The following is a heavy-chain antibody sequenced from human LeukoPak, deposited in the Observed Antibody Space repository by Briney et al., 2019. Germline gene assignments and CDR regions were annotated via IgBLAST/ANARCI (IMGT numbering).Heavy chain of an antibody. V-gene: IGHV4-34*01. CDR2: INHTENT. CDR1: GGSISGYY. CDR3: ARGWIAAAGAYPYDY. D-gene: IGHD6-13*01. J-gene: IGHJ4*02. Sequence: SETLSLTCTVSGGSISGYYWSWIRQPPGKGLEWIGEINHTENTNYNPSLKSRVTISVDTSKNQFSLKLSSVTAADTAVYYCARGWIAAAGAYPYDYWGQGTLVTVSS.